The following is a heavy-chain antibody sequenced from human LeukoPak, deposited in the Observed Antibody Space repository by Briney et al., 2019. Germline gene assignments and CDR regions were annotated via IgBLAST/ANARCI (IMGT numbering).Heavy chain of an antibody. CDR2: IYPGDSDT. V-gene: IGHV5-51*01. CDR3: ARRDIAAAGNNWFDP. J-gene: IGHJ5*02. D-gene: IGHD6-13*01. CDR1: GYSFTSYW. Sequence: GESLKISCKGSGYSFTSYWIGWVRQMPGKGLEWMGIIYPGDSDTRYSPSFQGQVTISADKSISTAYLQWSSLKAPDTAMYYCARRDIAAAGNNWFDPWGQGTLVTVSS.